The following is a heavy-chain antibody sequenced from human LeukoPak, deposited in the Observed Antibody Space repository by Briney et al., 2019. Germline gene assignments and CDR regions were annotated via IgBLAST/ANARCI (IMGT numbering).Heavy chain of an antibody. J-gene: IGHJ5*02. V-gene: IGHV3-23*01. CDR1: GFTFSSYA. D-gene: IGHD2-2*01. CDR2: ISGSGGST. CDR3: AKRRGYCSSTSCYGEINWFDP. Sequence: GGSLRLSCAASGFTFSSYAMSWVRQAPGKGLEWVSAISGSGGSTYYADSVKGRFTISRDNSENTLYLQMNSLRAEDTAVYYCAKRRGYCSSTSCYGEINWFDPWGQGTLVTVSS.